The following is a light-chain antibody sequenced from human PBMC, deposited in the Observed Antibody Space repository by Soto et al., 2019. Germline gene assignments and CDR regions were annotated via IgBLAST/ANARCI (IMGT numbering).Light chain of an antibody. Sequence: QSVLTQPPSASGTPGQRVPISCSGSTSNIGSDTVNWYQQLPGTAPKLLIYRNTQRPSGVPDRFSGSKSGASASLAISGLQSEDEADYYCASWDDSLDVVVFGGGTQLTVL. CDR3: ASWDDSLDVVV. V-gene: IGLV1-44*01. CDR1: TSNIGSDT. CDR2: RNT. J-gene: IGLJ2*01.